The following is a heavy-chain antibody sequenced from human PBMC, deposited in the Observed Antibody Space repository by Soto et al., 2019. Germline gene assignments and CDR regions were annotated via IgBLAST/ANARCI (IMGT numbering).Heavy chain of an antibody. V-gene: IGHV6-1*01. CDR1: GDSVSSNSAA. CDR3: AKSERNVLRFFNNCFYP. Sequence: SQTLSLTCAISGDSVSSNSAAWNWIRQSPSRGLEWLGRTYYRSKWYNDYAVSVKSRITINPDTSKNQFSLQLNSVTPEDTAVYYCAKSERNVLRFFNNCFYPWGQGTLVTVSS. D-gene: IGHD3-3*01. J-gene: IGHJ5*02. CDR2: TYYRSKWYN.